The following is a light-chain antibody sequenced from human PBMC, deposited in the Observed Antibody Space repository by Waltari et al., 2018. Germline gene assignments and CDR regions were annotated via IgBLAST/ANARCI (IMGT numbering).Light chain of an antibody. Sequence: QSALTQPASVSGSPGQSITISCTGTSSDVGSYNLVSWYQQHPGKAPKLMIYEGSKRPSVFSNRFSGSKSGNTASLTISGLQAEDEADYYCCSYAGSSTFGVFGGGTKLTVL. CDR3: CSYAGSSTFGV. J-gene: IGLJ3*02. CDR2: EGS. CDR1: SSDVGSYNL. V-gene: IGLV2-23*03.